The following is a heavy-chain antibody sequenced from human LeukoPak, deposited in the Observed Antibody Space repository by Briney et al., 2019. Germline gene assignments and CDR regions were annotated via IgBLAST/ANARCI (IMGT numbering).Heavy chain of an antibody. J-gene: IGHJ4*02. V-gene: IGHV3-66*01. Sequence: PGGSLRLSCAPSAFTVSSNYMSWVRQAPGKGREWVSIIYTNGGKYYSDYVKGRFTIARDNTKHTLYLQKNSLRAEDTAVYYCARGSDGWFAFDYWGQGILVTVPS. CDR3: ARGSDGWFAFDY. CDR1: AFTVSSNY. CDR2: IYTNGGK. D-gene: IGHD6-19*01.